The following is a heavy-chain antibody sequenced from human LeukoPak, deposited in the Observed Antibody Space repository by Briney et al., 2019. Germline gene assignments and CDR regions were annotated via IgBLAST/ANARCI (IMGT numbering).Heavy chain of an antibody. J-gene: IGHJ6*03. CDR2: IRYDGSDK. V-gene: IGHV3-30*02. Sequence: GGSLRLSCAASGFTFNSYGMHWVRQAPGKGLEWVAFIRYDGSDKYYADSVKGRLTISRDNSKNTLYLQMSSLRAEDTAVYYCAKGSYYCSSSSCPQYYYYMDVWGKGPTVTVSS. CDR3: AKGSYYCSSSSCPQYYYYMDV. CDR1: GFTFNSYG. D-gene: IGHD2-2*01.